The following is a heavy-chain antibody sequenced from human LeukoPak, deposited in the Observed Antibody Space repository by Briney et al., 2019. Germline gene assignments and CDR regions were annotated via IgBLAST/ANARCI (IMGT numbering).Heavy chain of an antibody. J-gene: IGHJ5*02. Sequence: SETLSLTCTVYGGSLSVYYWIWIRQPPGKGLEWIGEINHSGRTNYNPSLKSRVTISVDTSKNEFSLKLSSVTAADTAVYYCARDGGSNNYWFDPWGQGTLVTVSS. D-gene: IGHD4-23*01. CDR1: GGSLSVYY. CDR3: ARDGGSNNYWFDP. V-gene: IGHV4-34*01. CDR2: INHSGRT.